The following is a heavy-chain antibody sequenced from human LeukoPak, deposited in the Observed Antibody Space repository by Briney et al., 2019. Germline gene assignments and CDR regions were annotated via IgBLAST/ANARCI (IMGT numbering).Heavy chain of an antibody. Sequence: GGSLRLSCAASGFTFSTYAMHWVRQAPGKGLEGVAVILYDGSSQYYTDSVKGRFTISRDNSRNTLYLQMNSLRVEDTAIYYCARDPRIYCTNGICRDDYFDNWGQGTLVTVSS. CDR1: GFTFSTYA. D-gene: IGHD2-8*01. V-gene: IGHV3-30-3*01. J-gene: IGHJ4*02. CDR2: ILYDGSSQ. CDR3: ARDPRIYCTNGICRDDYFDN.